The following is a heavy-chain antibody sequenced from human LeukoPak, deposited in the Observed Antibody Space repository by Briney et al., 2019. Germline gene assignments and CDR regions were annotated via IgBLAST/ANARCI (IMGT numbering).Heavy chain of an antibody. CDR2: IYYSGST. CDR1: GGSISSSSYY. CDR3: ARRGYSSSRPTFDY. Sequence: SETLSLTXTVSGGSISSSSYYWGWIRQPPGKGLEWIGSIYYSGSTYYNPSLKSRVTISVDTSKNQFSLKLSSVTAADTAVYYCARRGYSSSRPTFDYWGQGTLVTVSS. D-gene: IGHD6-13*01. J-gene: IGHJ4*02. V-gene: IGHV4-39*01.